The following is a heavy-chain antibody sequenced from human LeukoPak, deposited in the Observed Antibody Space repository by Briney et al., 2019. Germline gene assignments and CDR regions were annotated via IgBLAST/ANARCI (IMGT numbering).Heavy chain of an antibody. CDR3: ARDVSGYDYN. D-gene: IGHD3-22*01. CDR1: GFTVSSNY. CDR2: IWYDGSNK. V-gene: IGHV3-33*08. J-gene: IGHJ4*02. Sequence: AGGSLRLSCAASGFTVSSNYMSWVRQAPGKGLEWVAVIWYDGSNKYYADSVKGRFTISRDNSKNTLYLQMNSLRVEDTAVYYCARDVSGYDYNWGQGSLVTVSS.